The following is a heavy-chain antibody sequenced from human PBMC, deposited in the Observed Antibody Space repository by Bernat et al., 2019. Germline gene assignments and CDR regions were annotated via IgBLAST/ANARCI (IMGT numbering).Heavy chain of an antibody. Sequence: EVQLVESGGGVVQPGGSLRLSCAASGFTFDDYAMHWVRQAPGKGLEWVSLISGDGGSTYYADSVKGRFTISRDNSKNSLYLQMNSLRTEDTALYYCAKEGGYSYMDLGALDFDPWGQGTLVTVSS. J-gene: IGHJ5*02. CDR3: AKEGGYSYMDLGALDFDP. CDR2: ISGDGGST. CDR1: GFTFDDYA. D-gene: IGHD5-18*01. V-gene: IGHV3-43*02.